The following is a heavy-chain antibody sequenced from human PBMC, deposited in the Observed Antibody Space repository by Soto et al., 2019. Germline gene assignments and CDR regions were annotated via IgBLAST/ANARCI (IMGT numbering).Heavy chain of an antibody. D-gene: IGHD5-18*01. CDR1: GFSLSTSGVG. V-gene: IGHV2-5*02. CDR2: IYWDDDK. Sequence: QITLKESGPTLVNPTQTLTLTCTFSGFSLSTSGVGVGWIRQPPGKALEWLALIYWDDDKRYSPSLKSRLTITKDTSKNQVVLTMTNMDPVDTATYYCAHSLGYSYGYLWWDMGYFDYWGQGTLVTVSS. J-gene: IGHJ4*02. CDR3: AHSLGYSYGYLWWDMGYFDY.